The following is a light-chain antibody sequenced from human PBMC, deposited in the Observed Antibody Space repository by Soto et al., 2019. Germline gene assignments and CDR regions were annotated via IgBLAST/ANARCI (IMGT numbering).Light chain of an antibody. V-gene: IGKV3-20*01. CDR3: QQYGNSPAT. CDR1: QSVTSTY. CDR2: DAS. J-gene: IGKJ3*01. Sequence: EVVLTQSPGTLSLSPGERATLSCRASQSVTSTYLAWYQRKPGQAPRLLIYDASSRATGIPDRFSGSGSGTDFTHTITRLEPEDFAVYYCQQYGNSPATFGPGTKVDIK.